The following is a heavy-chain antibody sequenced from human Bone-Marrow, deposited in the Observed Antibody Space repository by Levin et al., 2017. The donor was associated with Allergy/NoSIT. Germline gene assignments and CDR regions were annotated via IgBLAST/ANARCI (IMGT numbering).Heavy chain of an antibody. J-gene: IGHJ4*02. Sequence: GGSLRLSCAASGFIFDNYGMSWVRQAPGKGLEWVSGMNWNGGSTGYADSVKGRFTISRDNAKNSLYLQMNSLGAEDTALYHCARVVYSGSSYYFDYWGQGTLVTVSS. V-gene: IGHV3-20*01. CDR1: GFIFDNYG. CDR3: ARVVYSGSSYYFDY. CDR2: MNWNGGST. D-gene: IGHD1-26*01.